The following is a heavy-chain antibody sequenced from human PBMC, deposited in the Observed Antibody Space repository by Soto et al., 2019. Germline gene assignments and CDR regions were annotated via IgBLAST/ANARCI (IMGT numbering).Heavy chain of an antibody. CDR2: ISWNSGSI. J-gene: IGHJ4*02. Sequence: GGSLRLSCAASGFTFDDYAMHWVRQAPGKGLEWVSGISWNSGSIGYADSVKGRFTISRDNAKNSLYLQMNSLRAEDTALYYCAKDDYDSSGYFSYWGQGTLVTVSS. CDR1: GFTFDDYA. V-gene: IGHV3-9*01. D-gene: IGHD3-22*01. CDR3: AKDDYDSSGYFSY.